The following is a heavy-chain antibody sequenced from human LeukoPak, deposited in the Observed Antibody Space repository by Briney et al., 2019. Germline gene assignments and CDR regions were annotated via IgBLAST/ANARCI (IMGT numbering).Heavy chain of an antibody. V-gene: IGHV1-18*01. D-gene: IGHD1-26*01. CDR2: ISGYNGNT. CDR3: ARADSWELLRAWFDP. Sequence: ASVKVSCKASGYTFSSFGISWVRQAPGQGLEWMGWISGYNGNTKYAEKFQGRVTLTTDTSTDTVYMEVRSLTSDDTAVCYCARADSWELLRAWFDPWGQGTLVTVSS. J-gene: IGHJ5*02. CDR1: GYTFSSFG.